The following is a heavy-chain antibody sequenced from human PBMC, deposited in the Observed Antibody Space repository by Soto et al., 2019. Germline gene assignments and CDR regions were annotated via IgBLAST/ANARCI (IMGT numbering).Heavy chain of an antibody. V-gene: IGHV3-33*01. CDR3: ARGIAARPYYFDY. J-gene: IGHJ4*02. D-gene: IGHD6-6*01. Sequence: GGSLRLSCAASGFTFSSYGMHWVRQAPGKGLEWVAVIWYDGSNKYYADSVKGRFTISRDNSKNTLYLQMNSLRAEDTAVYYCARGIAARPYYFDYWGQGTLVTVSS. CDR2: IWYDGSNK. CDR1: GFTFSSYG.